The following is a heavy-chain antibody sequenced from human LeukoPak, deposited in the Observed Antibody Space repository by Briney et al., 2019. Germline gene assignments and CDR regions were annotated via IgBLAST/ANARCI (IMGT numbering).Heavy chain of an antibody. J-gene: IGHJ4*02. D-gene: IGHD4-11*01. CDR1: QFAFSHYG. Sequence: GGSLRLSCAASQFAFSHYGMHWARQAPGRGLEWVAVIWNDGSATYYADSVKGRFTISRDNSRNTLYLQMTSLRAEDTAVYYCAKDAQRGFDYSNSLEYWGQGTLVTVSP. V-gene: IGHV3-33*03. CDR2: IWNDGSAT. CDR3: AKDAQRGFDYSNSLEY.